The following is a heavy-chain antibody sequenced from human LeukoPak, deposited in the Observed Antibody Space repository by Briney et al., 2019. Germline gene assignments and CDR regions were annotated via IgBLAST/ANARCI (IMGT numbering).Heavy chain of an antibody. CDR3: VRNRGPLCWYYC. J-gene: IGHJ4*02. Sequence: SETLSLICAASGGPKNTYYLSGVRQSPGKGLEWIGYIYSGGNTHYNPSLKSRVTISVDTSNDQFSLRLSSVTAADTAVYFCVRNRGPLCWYYCWGPGTLVTVSS. CDR2: IYSGGNT. CDR1: GGPKNTYY. V-gene: IGHV4-59*01. D-gene: IGHD6-13*01.